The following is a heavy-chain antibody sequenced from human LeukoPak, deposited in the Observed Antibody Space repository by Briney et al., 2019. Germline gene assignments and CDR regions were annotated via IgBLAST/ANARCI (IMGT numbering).Heavy chain of an antibody. CDR3: ASRFQRITIFSNWFDP. J-gene: IGHJ5*02. Sequence: SETLSLTCAVSGSSISSSNWWSWVRQPPGKGLEWIGEIYHSGSTNYNPSLKSRVTISVDKSKNQFSLKLSSVTAADTAVYYCASRFQRITIFSNWFDPWGQGTLVTVSS. D-gene: IGHD3-9*01. V-gene: IGHV4-4*02. CDR1: GSSISSSNW. CDR2: IYHSGST.